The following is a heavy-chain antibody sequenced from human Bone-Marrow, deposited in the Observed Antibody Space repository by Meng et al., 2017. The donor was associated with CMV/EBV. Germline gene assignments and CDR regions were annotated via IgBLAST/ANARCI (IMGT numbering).Heavy chain of an antibody. CDR2: IYYSGST. V-gene: IGHV4-59*12. J-gene: IGHJ6*02. CDR3: DSIAAAGTGGYYYYGMDV. D-gene: IGHD6-13*01. CDR1: GGSISSYY. Sequence: SETLSLTCTVSGGSISSYYWSWIRQPPGKGLEWIGYIYYSGSTNYNPSLKSRVTISVDTSKNQFSLKLSSVTAADTAVYYCDSIAAAGTGGYYYYGMDVWGQGTTVTVSS.